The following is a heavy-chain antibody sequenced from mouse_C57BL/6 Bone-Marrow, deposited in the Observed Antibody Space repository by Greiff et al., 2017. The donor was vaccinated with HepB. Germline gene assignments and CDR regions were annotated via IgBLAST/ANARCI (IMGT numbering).Heavy chain of an antibody. V-gene: IGHV5-6*01. CDR3: ATMGKGGFAY. CDR2: ISSGGSYT. J-gene: IGHJ3*01. D-gene: IGHD1-1*02. Sequence: EVMLVESGGDLVKPGGSLKLSCAASGFTFSSYGMSWVRQTPDKRLEWVANISSGGSYTYYPDSVKGRFTISRDNAKNTLYLQMSSLKSEDTAMYYCATMGKGGFAYWGQGTLVTVSA. CDR1: GFTFSSYG.